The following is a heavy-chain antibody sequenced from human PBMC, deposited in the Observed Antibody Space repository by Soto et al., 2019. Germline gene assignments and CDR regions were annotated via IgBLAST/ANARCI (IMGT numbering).Heavy chain of an antibody. Sequence: QAPLVQSGAEVKKPGASVKVSCKASGYTFTGYDINWVRQATGQGLEWMGWMNPNSGNTGYAQNFQGRATMTRDNSITTAYMELTSLRNDDSAVYYCAGEKVGTTGIDSWGQGTLVTVSS. CDR3: AGEKVGTTGIDS. J-gene: IGHJ4*02. CDR2: MNPNSGNT. D-gene: IGHD1-26*01. V-gene: IGHV1-8*01. CDR1: GYTFTGYD.